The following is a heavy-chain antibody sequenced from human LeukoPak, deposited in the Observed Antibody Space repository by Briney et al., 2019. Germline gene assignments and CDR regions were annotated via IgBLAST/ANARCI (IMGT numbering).Heavy chain of an antibody. D-gene: IGHD6-19*01. CDR3: ARSYSSGWSRGYYFDY. V-gene: IGHV3-30*02. J-gene: IGHJ4*02. CDR2: IRYDGSNK. Sequence: GGSLRLSCAASGFTFSSYGMHWVRQAPGKGLEWVAFIRYDGSNKYYADSVKGRFTISRDNSKNTLYLQMNSLRAEDTAVYYCARSYSSGWSRGYYFDYWGQGTLVTVSS. CDR1: GFTFSSYG.